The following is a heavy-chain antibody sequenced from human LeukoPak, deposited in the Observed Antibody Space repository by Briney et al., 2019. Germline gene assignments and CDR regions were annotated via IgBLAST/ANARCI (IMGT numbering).Heavy chain of an antibody. CDR3: AGNDFWSGYYSDY. Sequence: GGSLRLSCAASGFTFSSYAMSWVRQAPGKGLEWVSAISGSGGSTYYADSVKGRFTISRDNSKNTLYLQMNSLRAEDTAVYYCAGNDFWSGYYSDYWGQGTLVTVSS. D-gene: IGHD3-3*01. V-gene: IGHV3-23*01. J-gene: IGHJ4*02. CDR1: GFTFSSYA. CDR2: ISGSGGST.